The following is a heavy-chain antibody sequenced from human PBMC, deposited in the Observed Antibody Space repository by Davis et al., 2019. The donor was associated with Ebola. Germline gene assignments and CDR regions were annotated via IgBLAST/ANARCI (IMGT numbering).Heavy chain of an antibody. D-gene: IGHD3-3*01. CDR3: ARYHVLRFLEWLPRTLDY. V-gene: IGHV3-7*01. J-gene: IGHJ4*02. CDR2: IKQDGSEK. CDR1: GLIFNNYW. Sequence: GESLKISCAASGLIFNNYWMSWVRQAPGKGLEWVANIKQDGSEKYYVDSVKGRFTISRDNAKKSLYLQMNSLRAEDTAVYYCARYHVLRFLEWLPRTLDYWGQGTLVTVSS.